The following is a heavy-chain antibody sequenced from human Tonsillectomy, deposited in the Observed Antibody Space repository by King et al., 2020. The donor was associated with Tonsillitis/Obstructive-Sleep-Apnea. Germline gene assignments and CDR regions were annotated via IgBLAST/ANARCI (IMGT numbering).Heavy chain of an antibody. CDR2: ISYDGSNK. Sequence: VQLVESGGGVVQPGRSLRLSCAASGFKFSSYAMHWVRQAPGKGLEWVAFISYDGSNKYYADSVKGRFTISRDNSKNTLFLQMNSLRVEDTAVYYCARSIQGWHYFXYWGQGTLVTVSS. V-gene: IGHV3-30*04. CDR3: ARSIQGWHYFXY. J-gene: IGHJ4*02. CDR1: GFKFSSYA.